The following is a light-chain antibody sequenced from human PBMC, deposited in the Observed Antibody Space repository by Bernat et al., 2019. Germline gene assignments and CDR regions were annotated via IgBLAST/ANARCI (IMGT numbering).Light chain of an antibody. Sequence: QSALTQPPSVSGSPGQSVTISCTGTTSDVGSYNRVSWYQQPPDTAPKLMIYEVSNRPSGVPDRFSGSKSGNTASLTISGLQAEDEGDYYWSSTTSSTTLVFGGGTQLTVL. J-gene: IGLJ2*01. CDR2: EVS. CDR1: TSDVGSYNR. CDR3: SSTTSSTTLV. V-gene: IGLV2-18*02.